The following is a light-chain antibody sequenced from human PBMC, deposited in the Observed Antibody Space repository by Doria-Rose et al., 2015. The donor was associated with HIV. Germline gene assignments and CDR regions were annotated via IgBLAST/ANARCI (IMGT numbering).Light chain of an antibody. CDR2: WAS. CDR1: QSLLYTSKNY. J-gene: IGKJ3*01. V-gene: IGKV4-1*01. Sequence: TQSPESLGMSLGERATFNCKSNQSLLYTSKNYLAWYQQKPGQPPKLLIYWASTRQSGVPARFSGSGSGTDFTLTISSLEAEDAAVYYCQQYYDTPSFGPGTTVDI. CDR3: QQYYDTPS.